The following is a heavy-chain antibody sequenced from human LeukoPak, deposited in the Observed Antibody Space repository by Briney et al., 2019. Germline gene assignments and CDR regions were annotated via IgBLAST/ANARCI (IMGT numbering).Heavy chain of an antibody. CDR1: GFTFSSSW. V-gene: IGHV3-7*03. D-gene: IGHD1-1*01. Sequence: GGSLRLSCAASGFTFSSSWMIWVRQAPGKGPEWVANIKADGSEKHYVDSVKGRFSISRDNSKNSLFVQMNSLRAEDTAVYFCAKSRSGSANWALQIFDNWGQGTLVTVSS. CDR2: IKADGSEK. J-gene: IGHJ4*02. CDR3: AKSRSGSANWALQIFDN.